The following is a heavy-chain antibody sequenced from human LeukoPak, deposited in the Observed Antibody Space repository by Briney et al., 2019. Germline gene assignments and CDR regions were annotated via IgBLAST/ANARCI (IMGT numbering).Heavy chain of an antibody. J-gene: IGHJ6*02. Sequence: SETLSLTCAVYGGSFSGYYWSWIRQPPGKGLGWIGEINHSGSTNYNPSLKSRVTISVDTSKNQFSLKLSSVTAADTAVYYCARVGYGVRGVHTSYGMDVWGQGTTVTVSS. CDR2: INHSGST. V-gene: IGHV4-34*01. CDR1: GGSFSGYY. CDR3: ARVGYGVRGVHTSYGMDV. D-gene: IGHD3-10*01.